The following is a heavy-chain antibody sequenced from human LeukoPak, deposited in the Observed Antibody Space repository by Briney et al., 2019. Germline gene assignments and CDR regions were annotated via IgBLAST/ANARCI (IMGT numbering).Heavy chain of an antibody. CDR3: AKAHNPSGWPHDY. Sequence: GGSLRLSCAASGFTVSSNYMSWVRQAPGKGLEWVSAISGSGGSTYYADSVKGRFTISRDNSKNTLYLQMNSLRAEDTAVYYCAKAHNPSGWPHDYWGQGTLVTVSS. CDR2: ISGSGGST. CDR1: GFTVSSNY. V-gene: IGHV3-23*01. J-gene: IGHJ4*02. D-gene: IGHD6-19*01.